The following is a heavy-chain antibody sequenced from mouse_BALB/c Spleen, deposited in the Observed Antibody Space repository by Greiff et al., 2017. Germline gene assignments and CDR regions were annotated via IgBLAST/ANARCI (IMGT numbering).Heavy chain of an antibody. CDR2: ISNGGGRT. Sequence: EVKVVESGGGLVQPGGSLKLSCAASGFTFSSYTMSWVRQTPEKRLEWVAYISNGGGRTYYPDTVKGRFTISRDNAKNTLYLQMSSLKSEDTAMYYCARGPSLHGNFDYWGEGTTLTVSS. D-gene: IGHD1-1*01. CDR3: ARGPSLHGNFDY. V-gene: IGHV5-12-2*01. CDR1: GFTFSSYT. J-gene: IGHJ2*01.